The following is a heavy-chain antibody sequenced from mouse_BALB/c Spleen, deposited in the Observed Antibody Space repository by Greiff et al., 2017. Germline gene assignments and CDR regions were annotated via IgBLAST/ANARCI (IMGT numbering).Heavy chain of an antibody. Sequence: QVTLNVSGPGLVAPSQSLSITCTVSGFSLTGYGVNWVRQPPGKGLEWLGMIWGDGSTDYNSALKSRLSISKDNSKSQVFLKMNGLQTDDTARYYCARGYGNCGAWFAYGGQGALVTVSA. CDR3: ARGYGNCGAWFAY. J-gene: IGHJ3*01. CDR1: GFSLTGYG. CDR2: IWGDGST. V-gene: IGHV2-6-7*01. D-gene: IGHD2-10*02.